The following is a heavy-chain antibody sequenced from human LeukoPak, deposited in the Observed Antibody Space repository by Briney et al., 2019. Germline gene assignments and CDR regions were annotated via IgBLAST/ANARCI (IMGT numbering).Heavy chain of an antibody. CDR2: IRYDGSNK. D-gene: IGHD5-24*01. V-gene: IGHV3-30*02. Sequence: PRGPLRLSCAASGFTFSSYGMHWVRQAPGKGLEWVAFIRYDGSNKYYADSVKGRFTISRDKSKNTLYLQMNSLRAEDTAVYYCAKDRDGAFDIWGQGTMVTVSS. CDR1: GFTFSSYG. CDR3: AKDRDGAFDI. J-gene: IGHJ3*02.